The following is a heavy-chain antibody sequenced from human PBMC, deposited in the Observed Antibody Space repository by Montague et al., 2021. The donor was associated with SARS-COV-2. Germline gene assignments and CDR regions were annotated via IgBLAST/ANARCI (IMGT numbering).Heavy chain of an antibody. J-gene: IGHJ5*02. CDR2: IYHSGST. CDR3: ARGLENYASGCHHFDP. CDR1: GGPITSYY. V-gene: IGHV4-59*01. Sequence: SETLSLTCAVSGGPITSYYWNWIRQPPGKGLEYIGYIYHSGSTTYNPSLKSRVSISVDTSKNQFSLKLRSVTAADTAVYYCARGLENYASGCHHFDPWGQGTPVTVSS. D-gene: IGHD3-10*01.